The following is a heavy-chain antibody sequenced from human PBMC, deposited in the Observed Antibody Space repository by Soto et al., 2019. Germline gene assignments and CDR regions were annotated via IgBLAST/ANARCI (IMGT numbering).Heavy chain of an antibody. CDR1: GFTFSSYA. V-gene: IGHV3-30-3*01. CDR3: ARDVVAATPVLEYGMDV. D-gene: IGHD2-15*01. CDR2: ISYDGSNK. J-gene: IGHJ6*02. Sequence: QVQLVESGGGVVQPGRSLRLSCAASGFTFSSYAMHWVRQAPGKGLEWVAVISYDGSNKYYADSVKGRFTISRDNSKNTLYLHMNSLRAEDTAVYYCARDVVAATPVLEYGMDVWGQGTTVTVSS.